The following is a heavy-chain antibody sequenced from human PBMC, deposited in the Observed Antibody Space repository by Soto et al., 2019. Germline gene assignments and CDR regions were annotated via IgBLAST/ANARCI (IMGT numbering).Heavy chain of an antibody. Sequence: EVQLVESGGGLVQPGGSLKLSCAASGFTFSGSAMHWVRQASGKGLEWVGRIRSKANSYATAYAASVKGRFTISRDDSKNTAYLQMNSLKPEDTAVYYCTADRYYYYSYGMDVWGQGTTVTVSS. V-gene: IGHV3-73*02. CDR1: GFTFSGSA. CDR2: IRSKANSYAT. J-gene: IGHJ6*02. CDR3: TADRYYYYSYGMDV.